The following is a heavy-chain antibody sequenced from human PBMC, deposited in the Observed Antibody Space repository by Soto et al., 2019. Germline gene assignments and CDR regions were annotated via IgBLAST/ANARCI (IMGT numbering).Heavy chain of an antibody. CDR1: GCSLSSYW. CDR3: ARGPGASGTYHYFFDY. CDR2: IYYTGST. J-gene: IGHJ4*02. D-gene: IGHD3-10*01. V-gene: IGHV4-59*01. Sequence: PXETLSLTCTVSGCSLSSYWWSWIRQPPGKGLEWIGYIYYTGSTNYNPSLKSRVTISLDASKNQFSLKLNSATAADTAVYYCARGPGASGTYHYFFDYWGPGTLVTVSS.